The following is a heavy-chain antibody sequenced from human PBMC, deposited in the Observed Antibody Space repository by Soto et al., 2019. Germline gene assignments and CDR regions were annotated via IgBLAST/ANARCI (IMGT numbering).Heavy chain of an antibody. Sequence: QVQLVQSGAEVKKPGSSVKVSCKASGGTFSSYAISWVRQAPGQGLEWMGGIIPIFGTANYAQKFQGRVTITADEYTGTAYMELGSLRSEDTAVYYGASEEGDGGNPGGYWGQGTLVTVSS. CDR3: ASEEGDGGNPGGY. D-gene: IGHD2-15*01. CDR2: IIPIFGTA. J-gene: IGHJ4*02. CDR1: GGTFSSYA. V-gene: IGHV1-69*01.